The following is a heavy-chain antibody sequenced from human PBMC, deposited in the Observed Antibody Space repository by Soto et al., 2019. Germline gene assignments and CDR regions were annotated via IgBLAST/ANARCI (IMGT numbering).Heavy chain of an antibody. V-gene: IGHV1-69*01. Sequence: QVQLVQSGAEVKKPGSSVKVSCKVSGGPFSDYAVSWVRQAPGQGLEWMGGIIPMFGTANYAQKFQGMVTITADESTTTAYMELSSLRSEDTAVYYCARDLDYYGSGNYYNRIDYWGQGTLVTVSS. J-gene: IGHJ4*02. CDR1: GGPFSDYA. D-gene: IGHD3-10*01. CDR2: IIPMFGTA. CDR3: ARDLDYYGSGNYYNRIDY.